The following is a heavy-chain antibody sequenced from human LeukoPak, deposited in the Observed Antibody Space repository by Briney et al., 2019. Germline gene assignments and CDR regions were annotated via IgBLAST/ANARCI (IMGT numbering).Heavy chain of an antibody. V-gene: IGHV1-3*01. J-gene: IGHJ4*02. CDR3: ARARWTSTVTTYYLDF. Sequence: ASVKVSCKASGYIFTDYAIPWVRQAPGQGLEWMGWINAGNGKTKYSQKFQGRVTITRDTSASTAYMELSGLRSDDTAVYYCARARWTSTVTTYYLDFWGQGTLVTVSS. CDR1: GYIFTDYA. D-gene: IGHD4-17*01. CDR2: INAGNGKT.